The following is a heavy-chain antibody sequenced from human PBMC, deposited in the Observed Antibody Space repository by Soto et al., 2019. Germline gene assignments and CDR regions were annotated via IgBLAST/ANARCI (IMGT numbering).Heavy chain of an antibody. CDR3: ARGVQPYGSDY. Sequence: GGSLRLSCAASGFTFSSYSMNWVRLAPGKGLEWVSYISSSSSTIYYADSVKGRFTISRDNAKNSPYLQMNSLRAEDTAVYYCARGVQPYGSDYWGQGTLVTVSS. D-gene: IGHD3-10*01. CDR2: ISSSSSTI. V-gene: IGHV3-48*01. CDR1: GFTFSSYS. J-gene: IGHJ4*02.